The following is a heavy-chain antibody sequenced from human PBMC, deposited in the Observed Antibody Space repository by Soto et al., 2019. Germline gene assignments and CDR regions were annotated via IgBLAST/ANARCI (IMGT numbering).Heavy chain of an antibody. Sequence: GWSLGLSCAASGFNIIDPGLHGVRQASGTGLEWVGRIRSKGNNYATAYAASVTGRFTISRDDSKSTTYLQMDSLKTEDTAVYYCAKDGLVLSLNWFDPWGQGTLVTVSS. CDR2: IRSKGNNYAT. CDR3: AKDGLVLSLNWFDP. CDR1: GFNIIDPG. V-gene: IGHV3-73*01. D-gene: IGHD3-9*01. J-gene: IGHJ5*02.